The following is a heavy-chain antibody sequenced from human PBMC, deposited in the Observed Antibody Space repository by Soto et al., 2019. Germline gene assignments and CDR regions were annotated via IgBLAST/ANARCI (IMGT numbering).Heavy chain of an antibody. J-gene: IGHJ6*02. CDR3: VKHPHTRSGLYYGLDV. V-gene: IGHV3-30*18. D-gene: IGHD2-2*01. CDR1: GFTFSFYG. CDR2: ISYDGSET. Sequence: QVQVVESGGGVVQPGTSLRLSCAASGFTFSFYGMHWVRQAPGKGLEWVAVISYDGSETYYADSVKGRFTISRDNPKSAQYLQMNGLRAEDTAVYYCVKHPHTRSGLYYGLDVWGQGTTVTVSS.